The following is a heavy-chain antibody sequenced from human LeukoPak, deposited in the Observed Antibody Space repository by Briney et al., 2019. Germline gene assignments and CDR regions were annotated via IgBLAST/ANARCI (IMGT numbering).Heavy chain of an antibody. CDR1: GYTFTDYG. CDR2: ISGYNGDT. J-gene: IGHJ4*02. D-gene: IGHD4-17*01. V-gene: IGHV1-18*01. CDR3: ARKAYGDYAQNDY. Sequence: ASVKVSCKASGYTFTDYGTNWVRQAPGQRLEWMGWISGYNGDTKYAQRLQGRVTMTTDTSTSTAYMELRSLRSDDTAVYYCARKAYGDYAQNDYWGQGTLVTVSS.